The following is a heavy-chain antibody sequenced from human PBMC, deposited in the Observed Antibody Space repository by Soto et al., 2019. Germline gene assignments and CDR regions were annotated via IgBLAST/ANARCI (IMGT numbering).Heavy chain of an antibody. D-gene: IGHD6-19*01. J-gene: IGHJ3*02. CDR3: ARTQWLEGRDAFDI. V-gene: IGHV3-33*01. CDR2: IWYDGSNK. Sequence: QVQLVESGGGVVQPGRSLRLSCAASGFTFSSYGMHWVRQAPGKGLEWVAVIWYDGSNKYYADSVKGRFTISRDNSKNTLYLQMNSLRAEDTAVYYCARTQWLEGRDAFDIWGQGTMVTVSS. CDR1: GFTFSSYG.